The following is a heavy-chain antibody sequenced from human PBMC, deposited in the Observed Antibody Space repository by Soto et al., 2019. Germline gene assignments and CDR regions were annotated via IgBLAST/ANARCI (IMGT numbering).Heavy chain of an antibody. V-gene: IGHV1-18*01. D-gene: IGHD1-26*01. Sequence: ASVKVSCKASGYTFTSYGISLVRQAPGQGLEWMGWISAYNGNTNYAQKLQGRVTMTTDTSTSTAYKELWSVRSHDTAVPNCARHGSTGSYYDAFDIWGQGTMVTVSS. J-gene: IGHJ3*02. CDR2: ISAYNGNT. CDR1: GYTFTSYG. CDR3: ARHGSTGSYYDAFDI.